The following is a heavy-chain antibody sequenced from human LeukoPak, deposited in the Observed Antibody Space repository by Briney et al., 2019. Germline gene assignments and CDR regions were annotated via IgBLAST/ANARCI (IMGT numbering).Heavy chain of an antibody. CDR2: IRYDGNKK. CDR3: ASTTVTTFGGAFDI. V-gene: IGHV3-30*02. CDR1: GFTFSSYG. J-gene: IGHJ3*02. Sequence: GGSLRLSCAASGFTFSSYGMHWVRQAPGKGLEWVAFIRYDGNKKYYADSVKGRFTISRDNSKNTLYLQMNSLRAEDTAVYYCASTTVTTFGGAFDIWGQGTVVTVSS. D-gene: IGHD4-17*01.